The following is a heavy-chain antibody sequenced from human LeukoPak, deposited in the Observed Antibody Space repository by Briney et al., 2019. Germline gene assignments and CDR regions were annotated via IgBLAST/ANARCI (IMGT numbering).Heavy chain of an antibody. J-gene: IGHJ4*02. CDR2: FDPEDGET. CDR1: GYTLTELS. V-gene: IGHV1-24*01. Sequence: ASVKVSCKVSGYTLTELSMHWVRQAPGKGLEWMGGFDPEDGETIYAQKFQGRVTITADESTSTAYMELSSLRSEDTAVYYCARDGIFGVAPTDDSFDYWGQGTLVTVSS. D-gene: IGHD3-3*01. CDR3: ARDGIFGVAPTDDSFDY.